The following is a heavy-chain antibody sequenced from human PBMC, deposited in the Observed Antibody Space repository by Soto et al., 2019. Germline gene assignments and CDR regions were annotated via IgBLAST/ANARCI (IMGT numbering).Heavy chain of an antibody. V-gene: IGHV1-69*06. CDR2: IIPIFNST. CDR3: AREGRGRKAGYNGLVSLGY. D-gene: IGHD5-12*01. J-gene: IGHJ4*02. CDR1: GSRFSNFV. Sequence: QVQLVQSGAEVKTPGSSLKVSCKVSGSRFSNFVISWVRQAPGHGLEWLVRIIPIFNSTKYAQKFQGRVTITADKSTSTASLELSSLSSDDTALYYCAREGRGRKAGYNGLVSLGYWGQGTLVTVSS.